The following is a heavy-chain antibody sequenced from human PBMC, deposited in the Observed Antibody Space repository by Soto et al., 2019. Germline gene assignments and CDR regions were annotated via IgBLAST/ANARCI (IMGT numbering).Heavy chain of an antibody. CDR2: IYYSGST. Sequence: QVQLQESGPGLVKPSETLSLTCTVSGGSISSYYWSWTRQPPGKGLEWIGYIYYSGSTNYNPSLKSRVTISVDTSKNQFSLKLSSVTAADTAVYYCARWVTMVRGVINYFDYWGQGTLVTVSS. J-gene: IGHJ4*02. V-gene: IGHV4-59*01. CDR1: GGSISSYY. CDR3: ARWVTMVRGVINYFDY. D-gene: IGHD3-10*01.